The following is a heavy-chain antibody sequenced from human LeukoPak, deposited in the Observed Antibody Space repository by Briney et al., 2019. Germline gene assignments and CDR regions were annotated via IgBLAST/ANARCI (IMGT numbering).Heavy chain of an antibody. CDR3: ASGREITATLPY. V-gene: IGHV4-31*03. J-gene: IGHJ4*02. CDR1: GGSVSSGSYY. Sequence: SETLSLTCTVSGGSVSSGSYYWSWIRQHPGKGLEWIGYIYYSGSTYYNPSLKSRVTISVDTSKNQFSLNLNSVTAADTAVYYCASGREITATLPYWGQGTLITVSS. CDR2: IYYSGST. D-gene: IGHD1-20*01.